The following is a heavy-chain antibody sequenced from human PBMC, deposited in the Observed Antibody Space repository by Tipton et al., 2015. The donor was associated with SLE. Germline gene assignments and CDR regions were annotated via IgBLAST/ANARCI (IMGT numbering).Heavy chain of an antibody. CDR2: ISGSGGDT. J-gene: IGHJ4*02. Sequence: SLRLSCAASGFTFSSYAMSWVRQVPGKGLGWVSAISGSGGDTYYADSVKGRFAISRDKSKNTLFLQMNSLRVEDTAVYYCAKEPAYCGGDCYGFDYWGQGALVTVSS. CDR3: AKEPAYCGGDCYGFDY. V-gene: IGHV3-23*01. D-gene: IGHD2-21*01. CDR1: GFTFSSYA.